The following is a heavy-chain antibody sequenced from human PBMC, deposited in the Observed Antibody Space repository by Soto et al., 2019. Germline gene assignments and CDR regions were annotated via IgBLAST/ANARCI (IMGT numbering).Heavy chain of an antibody. Sequence: EVQLVESGGGLVQPGGSLRLSCAASGFTFTRNSMNWVRQAPGKGLEWISYITSSSSTIYYADSVKGRFTISRDNAKNSLYLQMNSLRDEDTAVYYCARGRVGTAYFDCWGQGTLVTVSS. CDR1: GFTFTRNS. CDR3: ARGRVGTAYFDC. D-gene: IGHD2-21*02. CDR2: ITSSSSTI. V-gene: IGHV3-48*02. J-gene: IGHJ4*02.